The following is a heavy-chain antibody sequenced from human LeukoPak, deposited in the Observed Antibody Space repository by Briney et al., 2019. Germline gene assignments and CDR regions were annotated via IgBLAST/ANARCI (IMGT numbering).Heavy chain of an antibody. J-gene: IGHJ4*02. D-gene: IGHD1-1*01. CDR3: ATTKSARRYFDY. CDR2: ISGSGGST. CDR1: GFTFSSYA. Sequence: GGSLRLSCAASGFTFSSYAMSWVRQAPGKGLEWVSAISGSGGSTYYADSVKGRFTISRDNSKNTLYLQMNSLRAEDTAVYYCATTKSARRYFDYWGQGTLVTVSS. V-gene: IGHV3-23*01.